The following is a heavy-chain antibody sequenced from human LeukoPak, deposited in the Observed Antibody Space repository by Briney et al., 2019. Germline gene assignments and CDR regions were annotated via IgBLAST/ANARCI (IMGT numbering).Heavy chain of an antibody. J-gene: IGHJ4*02. V-gene: IGHV3-30-3*01. CDR3: ASRKDTPHLPDY. Sequence: GGSLRLSCAASGFTFSSYATRWVRQAPGKGLVWVAVISYDGSNKYYADSVKGRFTISRDNSKNTLYLQMNSLRAEDTAVYYCASRKDTPHLPDYWGQGTLVTVSS. CDR1: GFTFSSYA. D-gene: IGHD5-18*01. CDR2: ISYDGSNK.